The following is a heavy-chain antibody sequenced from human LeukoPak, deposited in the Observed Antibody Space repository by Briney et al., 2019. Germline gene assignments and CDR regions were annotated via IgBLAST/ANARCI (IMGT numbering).Heavy chain of an antibody. CDR1: GFTFSSYG. J-gene: IGHJ4*02. V-gene: IGHV3-23*01. CDR3: AKGKEAYDSPPGYFDY. Sequence: GGSLRLSCAASGFTFSSYGMSWVRQAPGKGLEWVSAISGSGGSTYYADSVKGRFTISRDNSKNTLYLQMNSLRAEDTAVYYCAKGKEAYDSPPGYFDYWGQGTLVTVSS. D-gene: IGHD3-22*01. CDR2: ISGSGGST.